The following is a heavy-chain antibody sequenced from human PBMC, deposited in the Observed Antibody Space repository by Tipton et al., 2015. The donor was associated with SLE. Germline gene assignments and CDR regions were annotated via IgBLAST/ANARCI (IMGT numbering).Heavy chain of an antibody. D-gene: IGHD6-13*01. Sequence: TLSLTCTVSGGSISSYDWSWIRHPPGKGLEWIGYIYYSGSTNYNPSLKSRVTIPVDTSKNQFSLKLSSVTAADTAVYYCASSKTAAGKVAFDIWGQGTMVTVSS. CDR1: GGSISSYD. CDR2: IYYSGST. V-gene: IGHV4-59*01. J-gene: IGHJ3*02. CDR3: ASSKTAAGKVAFDI.